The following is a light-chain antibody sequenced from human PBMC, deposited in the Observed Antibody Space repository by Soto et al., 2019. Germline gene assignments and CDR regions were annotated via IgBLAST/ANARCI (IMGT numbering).Light chain of an antibody. CDR2: DVS. J-gene: IGLJ3*02. V-gene: IGLV2-14*01. CDR1: SSDVGGYNY. Sequence: QSVLTQPASVSGSPGQSITISCTGTSSDVGGYNYVSWYQQHPGKAPKLIIYDVSNRPSGVSYRFSGSKSGNTASLTISGLQAEDEADYYCSSYSSSSTAVFGGGTKVTVL. CDR3: SSYSSSSTAV.